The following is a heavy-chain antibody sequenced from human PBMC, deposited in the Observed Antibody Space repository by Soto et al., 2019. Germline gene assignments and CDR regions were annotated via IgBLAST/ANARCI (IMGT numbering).Heavy chain of an antibody. D-gene: IGHD6-6*01. V-gene: IGHV4-30-4*01. CDR1: GGSISSGDYY. Sequence: QVQLQESGPGLVKPSQTLSLTCTVSGGSISSGDYYWSWIRQPPGKGLEWIGYLYYTGSTYYNPSIKSRLTSSIATSKIQFSLKLCSLTAVDTAVSYCARETYRSSIDYWGQGTLVTVSS. CDR3: ARETYRSSIDY. J-gene: IGHJ4*02. CDR2: LYYTGST.